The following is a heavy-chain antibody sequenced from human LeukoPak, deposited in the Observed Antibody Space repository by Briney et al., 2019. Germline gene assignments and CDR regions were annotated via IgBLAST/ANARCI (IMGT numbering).Heavy chain of an antibody. CDR2: MNPNSGYT. D-gene: IGHD6-13*01. CDR3: ARAGYSSSSRPLDY. CDR1: GYTFTSYD. Sequence: ASVKVSCTASGYTFTSYDINWVRQATGQGLEWMGWMNPNSGYTGYAQKFQARVTMTRNTSISTAYMELSSLRSEDTAVYYCARAGYSSSSRPLDYWGQGTPVTVSS. J-gene: IGHJ4*02. V-gene: IGHV1-8*01.